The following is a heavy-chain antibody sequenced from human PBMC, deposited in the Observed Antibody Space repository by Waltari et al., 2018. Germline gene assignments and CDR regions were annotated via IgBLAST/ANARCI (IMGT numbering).Heavy chain of an antibody. CDR3: ARDVEGVTATKYYYGMDV. Sequence: EVQLVESGGGLVQPGGSLSLSCAASGFTFSHYAMSWVRQAPGKGLEWVSAISIAGKTYYADSVTGRFTISRGDSRDTLYLQMHSLRAEDTALYYCARDVEGVTATKYYYGMDVWGQGTTVTVSS. J-gene: IGHJ6*02. V-gene: IGHV3-23*04. CDR2: ISIAGKT. D-gene: IGHD4-4*01. CDR1: GFTFSHYA.